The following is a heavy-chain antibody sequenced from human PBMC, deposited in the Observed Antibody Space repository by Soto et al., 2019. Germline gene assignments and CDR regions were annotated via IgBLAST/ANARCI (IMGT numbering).Heavy chain of an antibody. Sequence: EVQLAESGGGLVQPGGSLRLSCAASGFTFSSYWMHWVRQAPGKWLVWVSRIKSDGSITTYADYVKGRFTISRDNAKNTLYLQMNSLRAEDTAVYYCARDGLVTTAGVDFDYWGQGTLVTVSS. CDR3: ARDGLVTTAGVDFDY. CDR2: IKSDGSIT. CDR1: GFTFSSYW. V-gene: IGHV3-74*03. D-gene: IGHD4-4*01. J-gene: IGHJ4*02.